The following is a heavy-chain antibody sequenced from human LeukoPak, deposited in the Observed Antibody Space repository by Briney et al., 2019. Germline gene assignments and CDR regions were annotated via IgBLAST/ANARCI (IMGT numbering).Heavy chain of an antibody. J-gene: IGHJ4*02. CDR3: ARVCRIPNYYDSSGYYYPYYFDY. V-gene: IGHV4-59*01. CDR1: GGSISSYY. Sequence: SQTLSLTCTVSGGSISSYYWSWIRQPPGKGLEWIGYIYYSGSTNYNPSLKSRVTISVDTSKNQFSLKLSSVTAADTAVYYCARVCRIPNYYDSSGYYYPYYFDYWGQGTLVTVSS. D-gene: IGHD3-22*01. CDR2: IYYSGST.